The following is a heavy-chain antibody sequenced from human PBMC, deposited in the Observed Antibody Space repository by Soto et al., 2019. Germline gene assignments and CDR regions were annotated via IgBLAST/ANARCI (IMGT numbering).Heavy chain of an antibody. CDR3: ARHHLPDYYYGMDV. CDR2: IYYSGST. J-gene: IGHJ6*02. V-gene: IGHV4-39*01. Sequence: QLQLQESGPGLVKPSETLSLTCTVSGGSISSSSYYWGWIRQPPGKGLEWIGSIYYSGSTYYNPSLKSRVTISVDTSKDQFSLKLSSVTAAETAVYYCARHHLPDYYYGMDVWGQGTTVTVSS. CDR1: GGSISSSSYY.